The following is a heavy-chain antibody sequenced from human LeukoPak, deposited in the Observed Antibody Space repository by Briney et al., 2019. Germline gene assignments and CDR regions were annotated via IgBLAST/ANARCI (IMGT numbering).Heavy chain of an antibody. D-gene: IGHD3-22*01. J-gene: IGHJ4*02. V-gene: IGHV3-30*18. CDR2: ISYDGSNK. CDR1: GFTFSSYG. CDR3: AKGDLYYYDSSGKIFDY. Sequence: GGSLRLSCAASGFTFSSYGMHWVRQAPGKGLEWVAVISYDGSNKYYADSVKGRFTISRDNSKNTLYLQMNSLRAEDTAVYYCAKGDLYYYDSSGKIFDYWGQGTLVTVSS.